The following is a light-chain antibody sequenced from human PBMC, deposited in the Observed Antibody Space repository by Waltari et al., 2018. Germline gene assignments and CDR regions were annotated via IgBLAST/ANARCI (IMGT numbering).Light chain of an antibody. Sequence: EVVLTQTPDPLSLSVGETATLSCRASQNIGTFFAWYQQKPGQSPRLVMYDASRRATGIPARFSGSYSGTDFTLTISSLEPEDSAFYFCQQRYDWITFGQGTRLEIK. V-gene: IGKV3-11*01. CDR1: QNIGTF. J-gene: IGKJ5*01. CDR3: QQRYDWIT. CDR2: DAS.